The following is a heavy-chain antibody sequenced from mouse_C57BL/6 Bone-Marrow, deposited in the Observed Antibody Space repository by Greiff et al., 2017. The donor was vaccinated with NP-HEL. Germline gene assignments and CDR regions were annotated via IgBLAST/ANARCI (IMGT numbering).Heavy chain of an antibody. J-gene: IGHJ1*03. Sequence: EVQLVESGGGLVKPGGSLKLSCAASGFTFSDYGMHWVRQAPEKGLEWVAYISSGSSTIYYADTVKGRFTISRDNAKNTLFLQMTSLRSEDTAMYYCARLYYYGSSYVGWYFDVWGTGTTVTVSS. CDR2: ISSGSSTI. CDR3: ARLYYYGSSYVGWYFDV. V-gene: IGHV5-17*01. D-gene: IGHD1-1*01. CDR1: GFTFSDYG.